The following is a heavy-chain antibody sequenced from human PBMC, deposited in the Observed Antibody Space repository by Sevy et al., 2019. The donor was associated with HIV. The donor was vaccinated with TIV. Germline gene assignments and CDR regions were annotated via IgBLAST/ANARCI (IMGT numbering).Heavy chain of an antibody. CDR2: IYPGDSDT. V-gene: IGHV5-51*01. J-gene: IGHJ6*02. CDR1: GYSFTSYW. D-gene: IGHD2-2*02. CDR3: ARLLGGVPDAIRDYYYGMDV. Sequence: GESLKISCKGSGYSFTSYWIGWVRQMPGKGLEWMGIIYPGDSDTRYSPSFQGQVTISADKSISTAYLQWSSLKASDTAMYYCARLLGGVPDAIRDYYYGMDVWGQGTTVTVSS.